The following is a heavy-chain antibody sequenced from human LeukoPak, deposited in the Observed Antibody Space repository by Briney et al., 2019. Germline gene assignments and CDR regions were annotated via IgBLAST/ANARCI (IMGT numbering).Heavy chain of an antibody. CDR1: GFTFSSYA. CDR3: TKDQSILWFAFDY. Sequence: GGSLRLSCAASGFTFSSYAMHWGRQAPGKGLEWVAVISYDGSNKYYADSVKGRFTISRDNSKNTLYLQMNSLRAEDTAVYHCTKDQSILWFAFDYWGQGALVTVSS. J-gene: IGHJ4*02. D-gene: IGHD3-10*01. V-gene: IGHV3-30-3*01. CDR2: ISYDGSNK.